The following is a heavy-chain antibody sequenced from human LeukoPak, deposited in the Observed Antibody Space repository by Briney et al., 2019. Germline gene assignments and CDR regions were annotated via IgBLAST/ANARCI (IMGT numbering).Heavy chain of an antibody. CDR1: GFIFSSYA. J-gene: IGHJ4*02. V-gene: IGHV3-30-3*01. Sequence: GGSLRLSCAASGFIFSSYAMHWVRQAPGKGLEWVAVISYDGSNKYYADSVKGRFTISRDNSKNTLYLQMNSLRAEDTAVYYCARGPIVVVPAAAISFDYWGQGTLVTDSS. CDR2: ISYDGSNK. D-gene: IGHD2-2*01. CDR3: ARGPIVVVPAAAISFDY.